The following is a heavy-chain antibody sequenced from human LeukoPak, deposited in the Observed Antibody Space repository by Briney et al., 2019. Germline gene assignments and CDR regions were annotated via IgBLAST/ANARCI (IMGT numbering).Heavy chain of an antibody. CDR2: IDQDGSVR. D-gene: IGHD6-13*01. J-gene: IGHJ4*02. V-gene: IGHV3-7*01. CDR3: ATDPGSSSFDY. Sequence: PGGSLRLSCVASGFTFSSFWMSWVRQAPGKGLEFVANIDQDGSVRNYVDSVKGRFIISRNNAKNSLYLQMDSLRAEDTAVYFCATDPGSSSFDYRGLGTPVTVSS. CDR1: GFTFSSFW.